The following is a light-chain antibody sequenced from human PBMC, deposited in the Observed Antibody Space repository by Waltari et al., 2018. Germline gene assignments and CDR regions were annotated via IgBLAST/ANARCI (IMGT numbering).Light chain of an antibody. Sequence: ETVMTQSPATLSLSPGERATPSCRASQSVSSNLAWYQQKPGQAPRLLIYGASTRATGIPARFSGSGSGTEFTLTISSLQSEDFAVYYCQQYNNWPPGRTFGQGTKVEIE. J-gene: IGKJ1*01. CDR1: QSVSSN. CDR3: QQYNNWPPGRT. CDR2: GAS. V-gene: IGKV3-15*01.